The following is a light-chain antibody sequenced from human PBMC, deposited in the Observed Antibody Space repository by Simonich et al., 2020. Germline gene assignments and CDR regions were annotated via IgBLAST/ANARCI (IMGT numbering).Light chain of an antibody. V-gene: IGLV2-14*01. CDR1: SSDFDGYNY. Sequence: QSALTQPASVSGSPGQSITISCTGTSSDFDGYNYVSWYQQHPGKAPNLMIYDVSKRPEGVSNRFSGSKSGNTASLTISGLQADDEADYYCSSYTSSSTWVFGGGTKLTVL. CDR2: DVS. CDR3: SSYTSSSTWV. J-gene: IGLJ3*02.